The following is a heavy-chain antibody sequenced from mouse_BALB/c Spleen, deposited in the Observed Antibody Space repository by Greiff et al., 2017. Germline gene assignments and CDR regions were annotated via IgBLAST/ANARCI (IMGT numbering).Heavy chain of an antibody. Sequence: EVNVVESGGGLVKPGGSLKLSCAASGFTFSSYAMSWVRQTPEKRLEWVASISSGGSTYYPDSVKGRFTISRDNARNILYLQMSSLRSEDTAMYYCARGGYGSSYVTWFAYWGQGTLVTVSA. CDR1: GFTFSSYA. CDR2: ISSGGST. CDR3: ARGGYGSSYVTWFAY. V-gene: IGHV5-6-5*01. D-gene: IGHD1-1*01. J-gene: IGHJ3*01.